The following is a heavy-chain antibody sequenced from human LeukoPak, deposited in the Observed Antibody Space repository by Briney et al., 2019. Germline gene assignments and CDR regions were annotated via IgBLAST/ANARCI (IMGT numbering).Heavy chain of an antibody. CDR2: IGTAGGT. V-gene: IGHV3-13*01. J-gene: IGHJ4*02. CDR3: ARAGYSSSWYSFDY. Sequence: GGSLRLSCAASGFTFSSYDMHWVRQATGKGLEWVSAIGTAGGTYYPGSVKGRFTISRENAKNSLYLQMNSLRAEDTAVYYCARAGYSSSWYSFDYWGQGTLVTVSS. CDR1: GFTFSSYD. D-gene: IGHD6-13*01.